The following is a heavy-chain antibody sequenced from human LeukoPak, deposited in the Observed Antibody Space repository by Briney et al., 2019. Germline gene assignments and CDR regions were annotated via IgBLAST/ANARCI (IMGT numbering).Heavy chain of an antibody. V-gene: IGHV4-39*01. CDR1: GGSISSSSYY. D-gene: IGHD2-15*01. J-gene: IGHJ4*02. CDR2: IYYSGST. Sequence: SETLSLTCTVSGGSISSSSYYWGWIRQPPGKGLEWIGSIYYSGSTYYNPSLKSRVTISVDTSKNQFSLKLSSVTAADTAVYYCARGYCSGGSCYYPPWLYWGQGTLVTVSS. CDR3: ARGYCSGGSCYYPPWLY.